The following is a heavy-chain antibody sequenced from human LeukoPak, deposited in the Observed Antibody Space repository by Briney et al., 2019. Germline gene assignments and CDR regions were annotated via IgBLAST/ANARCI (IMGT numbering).Heavy chain of an antibody. J-gene: IGHJ3*02. CDR1: GFTFSSYG. V-gene: IGHV3-30*02. D-gene: IGHD2-2*01. CDR2: IRYDGSNK. Sequence: GGSLRLSCAASGFTFSSYGMHWVRQAPGKGLEWVAFIRYDGSNKYYADSVKGRFTISRDNSKNTLYLQMNSLRAEDTAVYYCAKDLGGCSSTSCYSYAFDIWGQGTMVTVSS. CDR3: AKDLGGCSSTSCYSYAFDI.